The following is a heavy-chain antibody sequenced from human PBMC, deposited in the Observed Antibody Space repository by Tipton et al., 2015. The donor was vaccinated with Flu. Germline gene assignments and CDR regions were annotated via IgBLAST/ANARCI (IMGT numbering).Heavy chain of an antibody. Sequence: SLRLSCVGSGFNFYNFDLIWARQAPGKGLEWVSAVSGGGGTRYFADSVKGRFTISRDNIKNTLFLQMNSLRAEDTAVYYCATFSDSTKVDYWGQGTLVTVSS. V-gene: IGHV3-23*01. CDR2: VSGGGGTR. J-gene: IGHJ4*02. CDR3: ATFSDSTKVDY. D-gene: IGHD3-3*02. CDR1: GFNFYNFD.